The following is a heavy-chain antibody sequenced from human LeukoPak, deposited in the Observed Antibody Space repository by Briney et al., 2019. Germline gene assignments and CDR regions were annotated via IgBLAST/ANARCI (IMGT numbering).Heavy chain of an antibody. Sequence: ASVKVSCKASGYTFTSYYMHWVRQAPGQGLEWMGIINPSGGSTSNAQKFQGRATMTRDMSTSTVYVELSSLRSEDTAVYYCARAAPAYDILTGYELDYWGQGTLVTVSS. J-gene: IGHJ4*02. CDR1: GYTFTSYY. D-gene: IGHD3-9*01. CDR3: ARAAPAYDILTGYELDY. V-gene: IGHV1-46*01. CDR2: INPSGGST.